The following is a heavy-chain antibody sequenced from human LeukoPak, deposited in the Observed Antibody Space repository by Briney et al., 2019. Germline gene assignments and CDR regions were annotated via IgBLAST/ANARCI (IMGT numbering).Heavy chain of an antibody. V-gene: IGHV1-18*01. CDR1: GYTFTSHG. D-gene: IGHD3-10*01. CDR2: ISTYNGNT. CDR3: ARGEGEGLWFGDAF. Sequence: ASVKVSCKASGYTFTSHGISWVRQAPGQGLEWMGWISTYNGNTNYAQKLQGRVTMTTDTSTSTAYMELRSLRSDDTAVYYCARGEGEGLWFGDAFWGQGTLVTVSS. J-gene: IGHJ4*02.